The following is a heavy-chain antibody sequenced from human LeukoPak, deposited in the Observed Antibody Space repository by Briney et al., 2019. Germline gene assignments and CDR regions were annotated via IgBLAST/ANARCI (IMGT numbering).Heavy chain of an antibody. V-gene: IGHV1-2*02. CDR1: GYTFTGYY. D-gene: IGHD3-10*01. Sequence: ASVKVSCKASGYTFTGYYMHWVRQAPGQGLEWMGWINPNSGGTNYAQKFQGRVTMTRDTSISTAYMELSSLRSEDTAVYYCARSDYYGSGPIYYYYYMDVWGKGTTVTVSS. J-gene: IGHJ6*03. CDR3: ARSDYYGSGPIYYYYYMDV. CDR2: INPNSGGT.